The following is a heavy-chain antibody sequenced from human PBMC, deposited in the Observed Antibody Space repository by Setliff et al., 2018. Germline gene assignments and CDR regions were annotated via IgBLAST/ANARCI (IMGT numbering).Heavy chain of an antibody. D-gene: IGHD3-22*01. CDR1: GFTFDDYG. CDR3: ARDGYYYDSSAYYPVDK. CDR2: INWNGGST. Sequence: PGGSLRLSCAASGFTFDDYGMSWVRQAPGKGLEWVSGINWNGGSTGYADSVKGRFTISRDNAKNSLYLQMNSLRAEDTAVYYCARDGYYYDSSAYYPVDKWGQGTLVTVSS. J-gene: IGHJ4*02. V-gene: IGHV3-20*04.